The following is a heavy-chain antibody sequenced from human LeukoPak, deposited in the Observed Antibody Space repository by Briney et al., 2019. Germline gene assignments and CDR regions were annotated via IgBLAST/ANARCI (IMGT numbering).Heavy chain of an antibody. Sequence: SETLSLTCAVSGGSISSGGYSWSWIRQPPGKGLEWIGYIYHSGSTYYNPSLKSLVTISVDRSKNQFSLKLSSVTAADTAVYYCARDSKGTYYFDYWGQGTLVTVSS. J-gene: IGHJ4*02. CDR3: ARDSKGTYYFDY. V-gene: IGHV4-30-2*01. CDR1: GGSISSGGYS. D-gene: IGHD3-10*01. CDR2: IYHSGST.